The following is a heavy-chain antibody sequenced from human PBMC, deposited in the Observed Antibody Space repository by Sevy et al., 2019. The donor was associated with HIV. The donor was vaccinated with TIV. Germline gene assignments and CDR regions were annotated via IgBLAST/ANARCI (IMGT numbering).Heavy chain of an antibody. J-gene: IGHJ4*02. CDR3: ARGRIAAAGREGGYYFDY. V-gene: IGHV3-11*06. CDR2: ISSSSSYT. D-gene: IGHD6-13*01. CDR1: GFTFSDYY. Sequence: GGSLRLSCAASGFTFSDYYMSWIRQAPGKGLEWVSYISSSSSYTNYADSVKGRFTISRDNAKNSLCLQMNSLRAEDTAVYYCARGRIAAAGREGGYYFDYWGQGTLVTVSS.